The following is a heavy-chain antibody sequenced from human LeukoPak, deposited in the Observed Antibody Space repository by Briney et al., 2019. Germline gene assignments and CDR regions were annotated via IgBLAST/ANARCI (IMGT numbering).Heavy chain of an antibody. J-gene: IGHJ4*02. D-gene: IGHD2/OR15-2a*01. V-gene: IGHV3-74*01. CDR2: IRSDGSDE. CDR1: GFPFTETW. Sequence: GGSLRLSCATSGFPFTETWMHWVRQVPGKGLVWVSRIRSDGSDERYAEAVMGRFTISRDNAKNTLYLQMNSLRDEDTAVYYCARDWFHAIDYWGQGTLVTVSS. CDR3: ARDWFHAIDY.